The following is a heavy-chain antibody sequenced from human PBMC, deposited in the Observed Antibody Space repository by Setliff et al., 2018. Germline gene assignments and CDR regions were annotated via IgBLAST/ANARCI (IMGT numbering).Heavy chain of an antibody. J-gene: IGHJ4*02. Sequence: GGSLRLSCAASGFTFSNFAMSWVRQAPGRGLEWVSSISGSGDSTYYADSVKGRFTISRDSSKNTLYLQMNGLRAEDSALYYCAKGGSDFWSELDYWGQGTLVTVSS. CDR2: ISGSGDST. D-gene: IGHD3-3*01. CDR1: GFTFSNFA. CDR3: AKGGSDFWSELDY. V-gene: IGHV3-23*01.